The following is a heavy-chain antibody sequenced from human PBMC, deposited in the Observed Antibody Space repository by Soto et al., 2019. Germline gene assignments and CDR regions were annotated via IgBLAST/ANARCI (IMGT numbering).Heavy chain of an antibody. V-gene: IGHV4-30-4*01. CDR2: IYYSGST. CDR1: GGSISSGDYY. CDR3: ARVLVIAQLFVGRWEYYFDY. D-gene: IGHD3-22*01. J-gene: IGHJ4*02. Sequence: SETLSLTCTVSGGSISSGDYYWSWIRQPPGKGLEWIGYIYYSGSTYYNPSLKSRVTISVDTSKNQFSLKLSSVTAADTAVYYCARVLVIAQLFVGRWEYYFDYWGQGTLVTVSS.